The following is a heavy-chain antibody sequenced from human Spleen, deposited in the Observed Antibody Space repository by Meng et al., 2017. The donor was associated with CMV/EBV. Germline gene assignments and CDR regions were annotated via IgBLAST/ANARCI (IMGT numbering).Heavy chain of an antibody. Sequence: KASGYSFTGYYVHWVRQAPGQGLEWMGSINPNSGGTNYAQKFQVRVTMTRDTSISTAYMDLSRLRSDDTAVYYCARDPASSGWALFDYWGQGTLVTVSS. D-gene: IGHD6-19*01. CDR2: INPNSGGT. J-gene: IGHJ4*02. CDR1: GYSFTGYY. V-gene: IGHV1-2*02. CDR3: ARDPASSGWALFDY.